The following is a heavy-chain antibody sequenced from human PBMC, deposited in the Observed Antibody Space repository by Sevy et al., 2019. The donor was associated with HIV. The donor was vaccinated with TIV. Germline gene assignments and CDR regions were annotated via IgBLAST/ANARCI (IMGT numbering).Heavy chain of an antibody. V-gene: IGHV3-11*06. CDR3: ARGPYKFSQYGMGV. CDR2: ISSSSSYT. CDR1: GFTFSDYY. Sequence: GGSLRLSCAASGFTFSDYYMSWIRQAPGKGLEWVSYISSSSSYTNYADSVKGRFTISRDNAKNSLYLQMNSLRAEDTAGFYWARGPYKFSQYGMGVWGQGAKVNVFS. D-gene: IGHD1-1*01. J-gene: IGHJ6*02.